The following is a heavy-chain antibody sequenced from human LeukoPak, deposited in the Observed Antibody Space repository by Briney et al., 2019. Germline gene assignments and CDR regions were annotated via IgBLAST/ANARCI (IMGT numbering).Heavy chain of an antibody. CDR1: GGSFSGYY. J-gene: IGHJ5*02. CDR2: INHSGST. CDR3: ARVGRADWLLFSAIEYNWFDP. D-gene: IGHD3-9*01. Sequence: SETLSLTCAVYGGSFSGYYWSWIRQPPGKGLEWIGEINHSGSTNYNPSLKSRVTISVDTSKNQFSLKLSSVTAADTAVYYCARVGRADWLLFSAIEYNWFDPWGQGTLVTVSS. V-gene: IGHV4-34*01.